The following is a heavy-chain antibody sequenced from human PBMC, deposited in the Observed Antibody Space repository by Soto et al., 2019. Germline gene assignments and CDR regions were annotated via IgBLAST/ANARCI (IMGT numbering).Heavy chain of an antibody. CDR1: GFTFSSYG. CDR3: AKGPAIVLVPAAMNYYYGMDV. CDR2: ISYDGSNK. J-gene: IGHJ6*02. V-gene: IGHV3-30*18. D-gene: IGHD2-2*01. Sequence: QVQLVESGGGVVQPGRSLRLSCAASGFTFSSYGMHWARQAPGKGLEWVAVISYDGSNKYYADYVKGRFTISRDNSKNTLYLQMNRLRAEDTAVYYCAKGPAIVLVPAAMNYYYGMDVWGQGTTVTVSS.